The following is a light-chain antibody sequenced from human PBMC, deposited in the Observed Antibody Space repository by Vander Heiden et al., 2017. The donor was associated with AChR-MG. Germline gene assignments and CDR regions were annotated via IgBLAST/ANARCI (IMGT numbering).Light chain of an antibody. Sequence: DIVMIQSPDSVAVSLGERATINCKSSQSCLYNYNNKNYLAWYQQKPGQPPKLLIYWASTRESGVPDRFLGSGSGTDFTLTITTLQAEDVAVYYCQQHYGLPLTFGGGTRVEIK. CDR1: QSCLYNYNNKNY. J-gene: IGKJ4*01. CDR2: WAS. V-gene: IGKV4-1*01. CDR3: QQHYGLPLT.